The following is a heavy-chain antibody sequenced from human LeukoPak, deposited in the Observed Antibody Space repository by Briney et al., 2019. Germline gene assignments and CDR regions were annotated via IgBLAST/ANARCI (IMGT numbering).Heavy chain of an antibody. J-gene: IGHJ3*02. D-gene: IGHD1-26*01. V-gene: IGHV3-23*01. Sequence: PGGSLRLSCAASGFTFSTYAMSWVRQAPGKGLEWVSGITGSGGSTYYADSVKGRFIISRDNSKNTLYLQMNSLRAEDTAVYYCARDLHSGSYEDAFDIWGQGTMVTVSS. CDR1: GFTFSTYA. CDR3: ARDLHSGSYEDAFDI. CDR2: ITGSGGST.